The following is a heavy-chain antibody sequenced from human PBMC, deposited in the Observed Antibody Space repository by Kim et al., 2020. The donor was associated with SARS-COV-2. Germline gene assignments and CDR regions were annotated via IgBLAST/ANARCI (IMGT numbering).Heavy chain of an antibody. CDR3: ARSDLTERFFDY. Sequence: GESLKISCQGSGFNFTSYWINWVRQIPGQGLEWVGIIDPSDSFTSYNPSFQGPVTISADKSISTVYLQWSSLKASDTAMYYCARSDLTERFFDYWAQGTLVTVSS. V-gene: IGHV5-10-1*01. J-gene: IGHJ4*02. CDR2: IDPSDSFT. D-gene: IGHD3-3*01. CDR1: GFNFTSYW.